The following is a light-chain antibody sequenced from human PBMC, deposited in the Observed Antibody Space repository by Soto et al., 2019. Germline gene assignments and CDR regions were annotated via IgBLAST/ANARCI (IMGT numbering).Light chain of an antibody. CDR1: QSVSSN. CDR2: GAS. Sequence: QAGATLSLCSGERSTVTCRAGQSVSSNLAWYQQKPGQAPRLLIYGASTRATGIPARFSGSGSGTEFTLTFSSLKSADFAVYYSQQYTDWPRACGQGTKVDIK. CDR3: QQYTDWPRA. J-gene: IGKJ1*01. V-gene: IGKV3-15*01.